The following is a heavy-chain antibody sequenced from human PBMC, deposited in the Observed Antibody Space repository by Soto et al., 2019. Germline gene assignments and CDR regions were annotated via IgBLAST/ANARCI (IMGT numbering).Heavy chain of an antibody. CDR3: AKQSGSGSYCNVGYGGHFDY. D-gene: IGHD3-10*01. V-gene: IGHV3-30*18. CDR2: ISFDGRNT. J-gene: IGHJ4*02. CDR1: GFTFDNYG. Sequence: PGGSLRLSCAASGFTFDNYGMHWVRQAPGKGLEWVVVISFDGRNTYYADSVKGRFTISRDNSKNTLYLQMTSLRADDTAVYYCAKQSGSGSYCNVGYGGHFDYWGQGPLVTVSS.